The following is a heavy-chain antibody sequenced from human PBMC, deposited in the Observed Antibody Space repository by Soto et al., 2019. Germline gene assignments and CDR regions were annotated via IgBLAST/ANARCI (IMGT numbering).Heavy chain of an antibody. CDR2: IYYTGTT. J-gene: IGHJ4*02. D-gene: IGHD3-22*01. CDR3: ARLGDYYQAFDY. CDR1: GSPISSYY. V-gene: IGHV4-59*08. Sequence: SETLSLTCTVSGSPISSYYWSWFRQPPGQGLEWVSYIYYTGTTTYNPSLKSRVTISVDASKSQFSLNLRSVTAADTAVYYCARLGDYYQAFDYWGQGALVTVSS.